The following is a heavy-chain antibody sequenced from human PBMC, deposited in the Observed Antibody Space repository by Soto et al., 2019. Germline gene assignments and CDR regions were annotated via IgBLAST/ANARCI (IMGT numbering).Heavy chain of an antibody. CDR2: IKSRTDGGAT. CDR3: TYLYRKGP. Sequence: EVQLVESGGDLVEPGGSLRLSCAASGFSFNKAWMTWVRQAPGKGLEWVGRIKSRTDGGATEYAPPVNDRFIISRDDSRNMVFLQMNSLKTEDTAVYFCTYLYRKGPWGQGTLVTVSS. V-gene: IGHV3-15*01. J-gene: IGHJ5*02. D-gene: IGHD3-10*01. CDR1: GFSFNKAW.